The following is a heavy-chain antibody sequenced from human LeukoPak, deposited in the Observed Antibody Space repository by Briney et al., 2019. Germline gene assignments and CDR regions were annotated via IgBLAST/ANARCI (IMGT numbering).Heavy chain of an antibody. Sequence: GGSLRLSCAASGFSFNDYALHWVRQAPGKGLEWVATISYDGSNKEYADSVNGRFTISRDNSKNTLSLQMNSLRPDDTAIYYCARDEGAYYMDVWGEGTTVTVPS. V-gene: IGHV3-30*04. D-gene: IGHD1-26*01. CDR2: ISYDGSNK. J-gene: IGHJ6*03. CDR3: ARDEGAYYMDV. CDR1: GFSFNDYA.